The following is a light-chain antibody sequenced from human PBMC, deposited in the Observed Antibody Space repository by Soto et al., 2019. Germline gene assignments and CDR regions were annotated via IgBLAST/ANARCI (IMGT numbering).Light chain of an antibody. V-gene: IGKV1-17*03. CDR3: LQNNRYPWT. J-gene: IGKJ1*01. CDR1: QDISDF. Sequence: DIQITQSPSAMSASVGDRVTITCRASQDISDFLAWFQQKPGEVPKRLVYAASSLESGVPSRFSGSGSGTEFTLTISSLQPEDFATYYCLQNNRYPWTFGQGTKVDIK. CDR2: AAS.